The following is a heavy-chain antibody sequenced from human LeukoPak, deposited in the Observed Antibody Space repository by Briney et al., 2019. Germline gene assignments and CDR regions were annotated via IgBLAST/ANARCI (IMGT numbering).Heavy chain of an antibody. J-gene: IGHJ5*02. V-gene: IGHV3-33*01. Sequence: PGRSLRLSCAASGFTFSSYGMHWVRQAPGKGLEWVAVIWYDGSNKYYADSVKGRFTISRDNSKNTLYLQMNSLRAEDTAVYYCARAYSSSWYRGATYNWFDPWGQGTLVTVSS. CDR2: IWYDGSNK. CDR1: GFTFSSYG. D-gene: IGHD6-13*01. CDR3: ARAYSSSWYRGATYNWFDP.